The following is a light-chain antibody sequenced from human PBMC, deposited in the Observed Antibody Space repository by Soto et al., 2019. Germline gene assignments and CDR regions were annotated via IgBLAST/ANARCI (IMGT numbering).Light chain of an antibody. CDR1: QAISSA. J-gene: IGKJ1*01. Sequence: GDRVTITCRASQAISSALVWYQQKPGKAPKLLIYAASSLQSGVPSRFSGSGSGTDFTLTISSLQPEDFATYYCQQSYSTPRTFGQGTKVDI. CDR3: QQSYSTPRT. V-gene: IGKV1-39*01. CDR2: AAS.